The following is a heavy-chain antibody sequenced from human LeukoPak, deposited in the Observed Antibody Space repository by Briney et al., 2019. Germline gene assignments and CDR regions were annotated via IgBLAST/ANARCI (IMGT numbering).Heavy chain of an antibody. D-gene: IGHD6-13*01. V-gene: IGHV3-23*01. J-gene: IGHJ4*02. Sequence: PWGSLRLSCAASGLTFSSYAMSWVRQAPGKGLEWVSAISGSGGSTYYADSVKGRFTISRDNSKNTLYLQMNSLRAEDTAVYYCATHSSSWTGDYWGQGTLVSVSS. CDR2: ISGSGGST. CDR3: ATHSSSWTGDY. CDR1: GLTFSSYA.